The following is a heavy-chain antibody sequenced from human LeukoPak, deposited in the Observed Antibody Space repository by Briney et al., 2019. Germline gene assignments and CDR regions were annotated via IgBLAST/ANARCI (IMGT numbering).Heavy chain of an antibody. J-gene: IGHJ5*02. CDR2: MNPNSGNT. D-gene: IGHD2/OR15-2a*01. CDR3: ARGKGSIGRNSRTNKNWFDP. Sequence: ASVKVSCKASGYTFTSYDINWVRQATGQGPEWMGWMNPNSGNTGYAQKFQGRVTMTRNTSISTAYMELSSLRSEDTAVYYCARGKGSIGRNSRTNKNWFDPWGQGTLVTVSS. V-gene: IGHV1-8*01. CDR1: GYTFTSYD.